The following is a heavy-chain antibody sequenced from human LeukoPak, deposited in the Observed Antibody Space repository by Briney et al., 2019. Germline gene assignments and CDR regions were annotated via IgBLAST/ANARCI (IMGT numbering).Heavy chain of an antibody. V-gene: IGHV3-33*08. J-gene: IGHJ4*02. CDR1: GFIFSSYG. CDR2: IWYDRSNK. CDR3: ARDAWIGGYSYDPWGV. Sequence: GGSLRLSRAASGFIFSSYGMHWVRQAPGKGLEWVGVIWYDRSNKYCADSVKGRFTISRENSKYALSLQVNSVRAEDTAVYYCARDAWIGGYSYDPWGVWGQGTLVTVSS. D-gene: IGHD5-18*01.